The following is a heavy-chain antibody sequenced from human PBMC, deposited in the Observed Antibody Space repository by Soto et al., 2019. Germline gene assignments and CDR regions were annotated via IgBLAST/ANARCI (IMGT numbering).Heavy chain of an antibody. J-gene: IGHJ6*02. Sequence: GGSLRLSCAASGFTFSSYAMSWVRQAPGKGLEWVSAISGSGGSTYYADSVKGRFTISRDNSKNTLYLQMNSLRAEDTAVYYCAKSGYSYGYYYYYNGMDVWGQGTSVTVSS. D-gene: IGHD5-18*01. CDR2: ISGSGGST. CDR1: GFTFSSYA. V-gene: IGHV3-23*01. CDR3: AKSGYSYGYYYYYNGMDV.